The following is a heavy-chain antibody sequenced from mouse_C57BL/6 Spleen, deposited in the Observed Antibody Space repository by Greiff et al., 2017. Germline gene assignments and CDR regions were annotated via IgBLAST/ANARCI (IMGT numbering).Heavy chain of an antibody. D-gene: IGHD1-1*01. CDR3: AIASNYYGSSLFAY. Sequence: QVQLQQPGAELVKPGASVKVSCKASGYTFTSYWMHWVKQRPGQGLEWIGRIHPSDSDTNYNQKFKGKATLTVDKSYSTPYMQLSSLTSEDSAVYCCAIASNYYGSSLFAYWGQGTLVTVSA. V-gene: IGHV1-74*01. J-gene: IGHJ3*01. CDR1: GYTFTSYW. CDR2: IHPSDSDT.